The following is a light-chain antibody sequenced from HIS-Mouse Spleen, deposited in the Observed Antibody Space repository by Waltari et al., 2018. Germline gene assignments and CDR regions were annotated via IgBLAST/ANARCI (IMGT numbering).Light chain of an antibody. Sequence: QSALTPPASVSGSPGQSITLSCTGTSSDVGRYYLVPWYQQHPGKAPKLMIYEVSNRPSGVSNRFSGSKSGNTASLTISGLQAEDEADYYCSSYTSSSTWVFGGGTKLTVL. CDR2: EVS. CDR3: SSYTSSSTWV. J-gene: IGLJ3*02. V-gene: IGLV2-14*01. CDR1: SSDVGRYYL.